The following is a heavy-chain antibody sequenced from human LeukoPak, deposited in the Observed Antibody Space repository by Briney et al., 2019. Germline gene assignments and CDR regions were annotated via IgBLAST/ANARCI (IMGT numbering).Heavy chain of an antibody. J-gene: IGHJ1*01. D-gene: IGHD3-3*01. V-gene: IGHV4-34*01. CDR2: INHSGST. Sequence: PSETLSLTCTVSGGSISGYYWSWIRQPPGKGLEWIGEINHSGSTNYNPSLKSRVTISVDTSKNQFSLKLSSVTAADTAVYYCARHSDDYDFSFQHWGQGTLVTVSS. CDR1: GGSISGYY. CDR3: ARHSDDYDFSFQH.